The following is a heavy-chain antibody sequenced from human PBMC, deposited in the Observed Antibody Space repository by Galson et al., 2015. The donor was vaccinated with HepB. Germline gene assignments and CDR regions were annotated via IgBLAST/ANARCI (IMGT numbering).Heavy chain of an antibody. D-gene: IGHD5-24*01. CDR1: GYTFTSYG. CDR2: ISAYTGNT. V-gene: IGHV1-18*04. Sequence: SVKVSCRASGYTFTSYGISWVRQAPGQGLEWMGWISAYTGNTNYAQKLQGRVTMTTDTSTSTAYMELRSLRSDDTAVYYCARGGNGYNSLLLDYWGQGTLVTVSS. CDR3: ARGGNGYNSLLLDY. J-gene: IGHJ4*02.